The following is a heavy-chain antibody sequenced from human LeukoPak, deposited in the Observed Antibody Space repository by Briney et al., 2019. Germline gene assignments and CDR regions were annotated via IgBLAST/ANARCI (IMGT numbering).Heavy chain of an antibody. Sequence: GGXXRXXXAXXGXXFXSXWXXXXRQAPGKGLEWVATIKQDGSEKYYVGSVKGRFTISRDNAKNSLYLQMNNLRAEDTAVYYCVARDGGYGDYWGQGTLVTVSS. CDR3: VARDGGYGDY. V-gene: IGHV3-7*03. CDR1: GXXFXSXW. D-gene: IGHD5-24*01. J-gene: IGHJ4*02. CDR2: IKQDGSEK.